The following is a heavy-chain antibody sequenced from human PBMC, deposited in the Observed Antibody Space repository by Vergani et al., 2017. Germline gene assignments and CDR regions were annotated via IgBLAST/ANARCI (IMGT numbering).Heavy chain of an antibody. V-gene: IGHV4-39*01. CDR1: GGSISSSSYY. D-gene: IGHD6-13*01. Sequence: QLQLQESGPGLVKPSETLSLTCTVSGGSISSSSYYWGWIRQPPGKGLEWIGSVYYSGSTYYNPSLKSRVIISVDTSKNQFSLKLSSVTAADTAVYYCERQGIAAGGSDGHNWFEPWSQGTLVSVSS. J-gene: IGHJ5*02. CDR2: VYYSGST. CDR3: ERQGIAAGGSDGHNWFEP.